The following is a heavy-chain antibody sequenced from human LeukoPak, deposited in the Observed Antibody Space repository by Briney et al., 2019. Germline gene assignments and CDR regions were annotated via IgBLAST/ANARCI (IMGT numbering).Heavy chain of an antibody. Sequence: GGSLRLSCAASGFTFSSYGMHWVRQAPGKGLEWVAFIRYDGSNKYYADSVKGRFTISRDNSKNSLYLQMNSLRAEDTAVYYCARGPGGAPDYWGQGTLVTVSS. CDR1: GFTFSSYG. CDR3: ARGPGGAPDY. V-gene: IGHV3-30*02. CDR2: IRYDGSNK. J-gene: IGHJ4*02. D-gene: IGHD2-21*01.